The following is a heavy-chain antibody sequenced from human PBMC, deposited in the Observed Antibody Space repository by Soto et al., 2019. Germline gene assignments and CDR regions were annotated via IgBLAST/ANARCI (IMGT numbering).Heavy chain of an antibody. D-gene: IGHD1-1*01. CDR1: SGSISSSSW. CDR3: SVQGDRSYTWTY. J-gene: IGHJ4*02. V-gene: IGHV4-4*02. Sequence: QVQLQASGPGLVKSSGPLSLNCAVSSGSISSSSWYSWVRHPPGKGLEWIGEIHHSGTTYCNPALESRLSISLDAPRNQFSLRLSSVPAADTAVYYCSVQGDRSYTWTYWGQGTLVTVSS. CDR2: IHHSGTT.